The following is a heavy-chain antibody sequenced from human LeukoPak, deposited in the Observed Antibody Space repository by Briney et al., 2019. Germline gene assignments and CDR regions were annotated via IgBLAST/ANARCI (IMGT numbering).Heavy chain of an antibody. D-gene: IGHD3-16*01. Sequence: GGSLRLSCAASGFTFSSYAMSWVRQAPGKWLEWVSAISGSGGSTYYADSVKGRFTISRDNSRDTLYLQMNSLRAEDTAVYYCAKGYYDYVWGSYYFDYWGQGTLVTVSS. CDR1: GFTFSSYA. V-gene: IGHV3-23*01. CDR2: ISGSGGST. CDR3: AKGYYDYVWGSYYFDY. J-gene: IGHJ4*02.